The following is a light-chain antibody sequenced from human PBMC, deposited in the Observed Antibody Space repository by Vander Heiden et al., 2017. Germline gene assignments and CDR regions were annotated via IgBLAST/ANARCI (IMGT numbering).Light chain of an antibody. CDR1: GSDVGGYKY. V-gene: IGLV2-14*01. J-gene: IGLJ1*01. Sequence: QSVLTQPASVSGSPGQSITIACTGTGSDVGGYKYVSWYQHHAGRAPILLIYEVSNRPSGVSDRFSASKSADTASLTISGLQAEDEAEYYCSSYSGTNILAFGTGTKVTVL. CDR3: SSYSGTNILA. CDR2: EVS.